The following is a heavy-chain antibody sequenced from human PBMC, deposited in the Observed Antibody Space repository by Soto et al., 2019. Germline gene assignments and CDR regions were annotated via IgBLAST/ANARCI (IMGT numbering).Heavy chain of an antibody. CDR3: ARDLLTRSPYGDYRNYYGMDV. D-gene: IGHD4-17*01. J-gene: IGHJ6*02. Sequence: ASVKVSCKASGYTFTGYYMHWVRQATRQGLEWMGWINPNSGGTDYAQKFQGWVTMTRDTSISTAYMELSRLRSDDTAVYYCARDLLTRSPYGDYRNYYGMDVWGQGTTVTVSS. V-gene: IGHV1-2*04. CDR1: GYTFTGYY. CDR2: INPNSGGT.